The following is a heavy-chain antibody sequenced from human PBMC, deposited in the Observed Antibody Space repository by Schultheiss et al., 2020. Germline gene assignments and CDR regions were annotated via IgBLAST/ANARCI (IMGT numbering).Heavy chain of an antibody. D-gene: IGHD3-22*01. CDR2: INHIGRT. CDR1: GGSFSGYY. V-gene: IGHV4-34*01. Sequence: SRTLSRTCAVYGGSFSGYYWSWIRQPPGKGLEWIGEINHIGRTNYSPSLKSRVTISVDPSERQFSLKLSSVTAADTAVYFCAREWSSGYYSDYWGQGTRVTVSS. CDR3: AREWSSGYYSDY. J-gene: IGHJ4*02.